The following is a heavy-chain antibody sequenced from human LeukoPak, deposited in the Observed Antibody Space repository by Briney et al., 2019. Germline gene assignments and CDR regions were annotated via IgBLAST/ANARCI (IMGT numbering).Heavy chain of an antibody. CDR3: ARPYCSGGSCYSGYFDY. CDR1: GYTFTSYG. Sequence: GASVKVSCKASGYTFTSYGISWVRQAPGQGLEWMGWISAYNGNTNYAQKLQGRVTMTTDTSTSTAYMELRSLRSDDTAVYYCARPYCSGGSCYSGYFDYWGQGTLVTVSS. CDR2: ISAYNGNT. D-gene: IGHD2-15*01. V-gene: IGHV1-18*01. J-gene: IGHJ4*02.